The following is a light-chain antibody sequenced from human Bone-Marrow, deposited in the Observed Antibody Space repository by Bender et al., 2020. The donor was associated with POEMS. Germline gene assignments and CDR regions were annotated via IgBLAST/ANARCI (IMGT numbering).Light chain of an antibody. Sequence: QSALTQPRSVSGSPGQSVTISCTGTSSIVDDYTYVSWYQQHPGKAPKLIIYAFTNRPSGVPDRFSGSKSGNTASLTISGLQAEDEADYYCQAWDTYSVIFGGGTKLTVL. J-gene: IGLJ2*01. V-gene: IGLV2-11*01. CDR1: SSIVDDYTY. CDR3: QAWDTYSVI. CDR2: AFT.